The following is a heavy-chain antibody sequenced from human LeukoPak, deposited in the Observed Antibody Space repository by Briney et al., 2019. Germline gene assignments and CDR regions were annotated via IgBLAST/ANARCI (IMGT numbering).Heavy chain of an antibody. Sequence: GGSLRLSCAASGFTFSSYSTNWVRQAPGKGLEWVSYISSSSSTIYYADSVKGRFTISRDNAKNSLYLQMNSLRAEDTAVYYCARERRPIAAALDYWGQGTLVTVSS. CDR1: GFTFSSYS. D-gene: IGHD6-13*01. J-gene: IGHJ4*02. CDR2: ISSSSSTI. V-gene: IGHV3-48*01. CDR3: ARERRPIAAALDY.